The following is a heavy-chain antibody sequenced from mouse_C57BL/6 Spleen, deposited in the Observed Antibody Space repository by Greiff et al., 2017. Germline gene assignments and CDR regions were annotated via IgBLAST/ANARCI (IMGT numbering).Heavy chain of an antibody. V-gene: IGHV5-17*01. CDR2: ISTGSSTI. CDR1: GFTFSDYG. D-gene: IGHD2-4*01. CDR3: VRPGVYDYDGPFAMDY. Sequence: EVKLVQSGGGLVKPGGSLKLSCAASGFTFSDYGMHWVRQAPENGLEWVAYISTGSSTIDYADTVKGRFTLSTDKAKNTLFLKMTSLRSEDTALYYCVRPGVYDYDGPFAMDYWGQGTSVTVSS. J-gene: IGHJ4*01.